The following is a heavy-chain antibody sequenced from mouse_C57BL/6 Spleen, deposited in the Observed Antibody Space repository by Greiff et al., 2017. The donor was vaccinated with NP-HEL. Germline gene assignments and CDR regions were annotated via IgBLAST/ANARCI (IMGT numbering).Heavy chain of an antibody. V-gene: IGHV1-59*01. D-gene: IGHD2-5*01. CDR2: IDPSDSYI. CDR3: ARDYSNYLHHFDC. Sequence: QVQLQQPGAELVRPGTSVKLSCKASGYTFTSYWMHWVKQRPGQGLEWIGVIDPSDSYINYNQKFKGKATLTVDTSSSTDYMQRSSLTAEASAVYYCARDYSNYLHHFDCWGQGTTLTVDS. J-gene: IGHJ2*01. CDR1: GYTFTSYW.